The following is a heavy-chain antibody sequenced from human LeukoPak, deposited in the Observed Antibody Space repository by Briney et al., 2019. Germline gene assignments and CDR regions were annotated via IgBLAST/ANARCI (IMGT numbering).Heavy chain of an antibody. J-gene: IGHJ4*02. Sequence: ASVTVSCKASGYTFTSYDINWVRQAPGQGREWMGWMNPNSGNTGYAQKFQGRVTMTRTTSISTAYMELSSLRSEDTAVYYCARAHYDSSGYPRYWGQGTLVTVSS. CDR3: ARAHYDSSGYPRY. CDR2: MNPNSGNT. D-gene: IGHD3-22*01. V-gene: IGHV1-8*01. CDR1: GYTFTSYD.